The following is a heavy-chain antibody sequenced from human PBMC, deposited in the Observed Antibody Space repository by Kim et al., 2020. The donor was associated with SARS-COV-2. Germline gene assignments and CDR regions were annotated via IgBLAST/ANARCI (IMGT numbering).Heavy chain of an antibody. CDR1: GFTFSSYA. CDR2: ISGSGGST. J-gene: IGHJ2*01. Sequence: GGSLRLSCAASGFTFSSYAMSWVRQAPGKGLEWVSAISGSGGSTYYADSVKGRFTISRDNSKNTLYLQMNSPRTEDTAVYYCAKDGTTQGAGYFDLWGRGTLVTFSS. D-gene: IGHD1-1*01. CDR3: AKDGTTQGAGYFDL. V-gene: IGHV3-23*01.